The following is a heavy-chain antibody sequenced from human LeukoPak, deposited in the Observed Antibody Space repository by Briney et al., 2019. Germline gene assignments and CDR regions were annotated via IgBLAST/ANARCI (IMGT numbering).Heavy chain of an antibody. J-gene: IGHJ4*02. Sequence: ASVKVSCKASGYTFTGYYMHWVRQAPGQGLEWMGWINPNSGGTNYAQKFQGRVTMTRDTSISTAYMELSRLRSDDTAVYYCARSPWYYDSSGYWVYWGQGTLVTVSS. V-gene: IGHV1-2*02. D-gene: IGHD3-22*01. CDR1: GYTFTGYY. CDR2: INPNSGGT. CDR3: ARSPWYYDSSGYWVY.